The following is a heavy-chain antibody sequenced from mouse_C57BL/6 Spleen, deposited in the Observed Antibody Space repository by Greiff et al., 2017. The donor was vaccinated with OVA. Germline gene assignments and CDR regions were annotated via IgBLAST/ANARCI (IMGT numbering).Heavy chain of an antibody. J-gene: IGHJ2*01. Sequence: QVTLKVCGPGILQPSQTLSLTCSFSGFSLSTFGMGVGWIRQPSGKGLEWLAHIWWDDDKYYNPALKSQLTISKDTSKNQVFLKVAKVDSADTATYYCARTSTGTGFDYWGKGTTLTVSA. CDR1: GFSLSTFGMG. V-gene: IGHV8-8*01. CDR2: IWWDDDK. CDR3: ARTSTGTGFDY. D-gene: IGHD4-1*02.